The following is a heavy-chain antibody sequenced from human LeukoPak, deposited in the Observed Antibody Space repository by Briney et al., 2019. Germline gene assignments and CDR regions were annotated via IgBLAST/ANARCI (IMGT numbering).Heavy chain of an antibody. D-gene: IGHD3-10*01. CDR1: GGSISSSSYY. CDR2: IYYSGST. V-gene: IGHV4-39*07. CDR3: ARGFFREGSRAFDI. Sequence: PSETLSLTCTVSGGSISSSSYYWGWIRQPPGKGLEWIGSIYYSGSTNYNPSLKSRVTISVDTSKNQFSLKLSSVTAADTAVYYCARGFFREGSRAFDIWGQGTMVTVSS. J-gene: IGHJ3*02.